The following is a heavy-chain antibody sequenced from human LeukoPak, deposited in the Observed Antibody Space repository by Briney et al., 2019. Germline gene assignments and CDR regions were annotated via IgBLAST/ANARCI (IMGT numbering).Heavy chain of an antibody. D-gene: IGHD3-16*02. CDR3: ARGSDFVWGSYRPYFDY. Sequence: GGSLRLSCVASAFTFRTYSMHWVRQAPGKGLEWVPSISGSTSYIYYADSVRGRFTISRDNAKNSLYLQMNSLRAEDTAVYYCARGSDFVWGSYRPYFDYWGQGTLVTVSS. J-gene: IGHJ4*02. CDR1: AFTFRTYS. V-gene: IGHV3-21*01. CDR2: ISGSTSYI.